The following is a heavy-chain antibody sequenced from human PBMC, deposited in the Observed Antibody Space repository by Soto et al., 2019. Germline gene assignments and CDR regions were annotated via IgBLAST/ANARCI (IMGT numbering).Heavy chain of an antibody. CDR1: GGTFNNYP. J-gene: IGHJ6*02. CDR2: SIPIFGTA. V-gene: IGHV1-69*01. Sequence: KVSCKASGGTFNNYPITWVRQAPGQGLEWMGGSIPIFGTANYAQKFQGRVTISVDESTSTAYMELSSLRSEDTAVYYCARGRGYSGDDHYYYFDMDVWGQGTTVTVSS. D-gene: IGHD5-12*01. CDR3: ARGRGYSGDDHYYYFDMDV.